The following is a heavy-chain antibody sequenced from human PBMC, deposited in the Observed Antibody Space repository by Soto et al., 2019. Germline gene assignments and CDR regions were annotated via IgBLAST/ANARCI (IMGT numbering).Heavy chain of an antibody. CDR1: GFTFSSYW. J-gene: IGHJ1*01. Sequence: VQLVESGGGLVQPGGSLRLSCVASGFTFSSYWMHWVRQAPGKGLVWVSRISNDGSSIYADPVKGRFTISRDNAKNTLYLQMNSLRAEDTAVYYCARLPNKSPQNWGQGTLVIVSP. CDR2: ISNDGSS. CDR3: ARLPNKSPQN. V-gene: IGHV3-74*01.